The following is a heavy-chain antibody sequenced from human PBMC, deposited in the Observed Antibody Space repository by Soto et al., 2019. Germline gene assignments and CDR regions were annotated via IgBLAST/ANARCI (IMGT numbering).Heavy chain of an antibody. CDR3: ARREYSGYDA. V-gene: IGHV3-48*01. Sequence: EVQLVESEGGLVQPGGSLRLSCAASGFTFSSYSMNWVRQAPGKGLEWVSYISSSSSTIYYADSVKGRFTISRDNAKNSLYLQMNSLRAEDTAVYYCARREYSGYDAWGQGTLVTVSS. CDR2: ISSSSSTI. CDR1: GFTFSSYS. D-gene: IGHD5-12*01. J-gene: IGHJ5*02.